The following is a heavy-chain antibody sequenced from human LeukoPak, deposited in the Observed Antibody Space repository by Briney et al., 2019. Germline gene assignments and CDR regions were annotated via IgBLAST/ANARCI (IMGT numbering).Heavy chain of an antibody. CDR1: GVTFSSYA. CDR3: ARHMERWQQFTRSLDY. D-gene: IGHD5-24*01. V-gene: IGHV3-23*01. J-gene: IGHJ4*02. CDR2: MSGSGGST. Sequence: GGSLRLSCAASGVTFSSYAMSWVRQAPGKGLEWVSAMSGSGGSTYYADSVKRRFTTSRDNSKNTLYPQINSLRAEATAVSYCARHMERWQQFTRSLDYWGQGTLVTVSS.